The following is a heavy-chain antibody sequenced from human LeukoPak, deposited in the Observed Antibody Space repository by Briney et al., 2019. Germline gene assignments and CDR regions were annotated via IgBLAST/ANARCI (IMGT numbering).Heavy chain of an antibody. D-gene: IGHD3-10*01. CDR1: GGSISSSNW. Sequence: SGTLSLTCAVSGGSISSSNWWSWVRQPPGKGLEWIGEIFHRGNTNYNPSLKSRVTISVDKSKNQFSLKLTSVTAADTAVYYCARVPDYYGSGSYSPYYFDSWGQGTLVTVSS. CDR3: ARVPDYYGSGSYSPYYFDS. CDR2: IFHRGNT. V-gene: IGHV4-4*02. J-gene: IGHJ4*02.